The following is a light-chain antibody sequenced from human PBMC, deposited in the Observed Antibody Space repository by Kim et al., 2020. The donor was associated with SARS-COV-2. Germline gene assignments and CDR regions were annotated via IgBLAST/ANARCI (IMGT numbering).Light chain of an antibody. J-gene: IGKJ2*01. CDR3: MQGTRSPPNT. CDR1: QSLVYSDGNTY. Sequence: DIVMTQPPLSLPVTLGPPASISCRSRQSLVYSDGNTYLSWFQQRPGQSPRRLIYKVSNRDSGVPDRFRGSGSGTDFTLKITRVEAEDVGIYYCMQGTRSPPNTFDQGTKLEI. V-gene: IGKV2-30*01. CDR2: KVS.